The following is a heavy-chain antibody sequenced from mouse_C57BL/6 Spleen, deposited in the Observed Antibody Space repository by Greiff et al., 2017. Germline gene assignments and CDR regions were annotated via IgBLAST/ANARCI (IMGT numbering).Heavy chain of an antibody. CDR1: GYTFTSYW. D-gene: IGHD1-1*01. CDR2: IHPNSGST. J-gene: IGHJ3*01. CDR3: ARRDYCGSSWGFAY. Sequence: QVQLQQPGAELVKPGASVKLSCKASGYTFTSYWMHWVKQRPGQGLEWIGMIHPNSGSTNYNEKFKSKATLTVDKSSSTAYMQLSSLTSEDSAVYYCARRDYCGSSWGFAYWGQGTLVTVSA. V-gene: IGHV1-64*01.